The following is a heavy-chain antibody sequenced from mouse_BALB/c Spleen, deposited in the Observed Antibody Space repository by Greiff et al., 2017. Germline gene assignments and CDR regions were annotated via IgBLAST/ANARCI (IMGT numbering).Heavy chain of an antibody. CDR1: GYTFTDYN. CDR3: ARSFITTATGY. Sequence: EVKLVESGPELVKPGASVKISCKASGYTFTDYNMHWVKQSHGKSLEWIGYIYPYNGGTGYNQKFKSKATLTVDNSSSTAYMELRSLTSEDSAVYYCARSFITTATGYWGQGTTLTVSS. J-gene: IGHJ2*01. V-gene: IGHV1S29*02. D-gene: IGHD1-2*01. CDR2: IYPYNGGT.